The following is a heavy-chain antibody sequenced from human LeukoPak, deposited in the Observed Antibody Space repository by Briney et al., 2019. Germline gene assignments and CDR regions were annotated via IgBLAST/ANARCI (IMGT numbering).Heavy chain of an antibody. V-gene: IGHV3-64D*06. J-gene: IGHJ4*02. D-gene: IGHD3-10*01. Sequence: GGSLRLSCSASGVTFSTYAMHWVRQAPGKGLEYVSAISSNGGSTYYADSVKGRFTISRDNSRNTLHLQMSSLRVEDTAVYYCVKESRAGSYFDYWGQGTLVTVSS. CDR3: VKESRAGSYFDY. CDR2: ISSNGGST. CDR1: GVTFSTYA.